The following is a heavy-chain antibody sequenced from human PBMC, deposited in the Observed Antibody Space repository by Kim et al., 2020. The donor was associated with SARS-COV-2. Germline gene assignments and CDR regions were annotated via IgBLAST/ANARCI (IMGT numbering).Heavy chain of an antibody. CDR3: ARLTYYYDSSGYSLAFFDY. CDR2: IYPGDSDT. J-gene: IGHJ4*02. CDR1: GYSFTSYW. D-gene: IGHD3-22*01. Sequence: GESLKISCKGSGYSFTSYWIGWVRQMPGKGLEWMGIIYPGDSDTRYSPSYQGQVTISADKSISTAYLQWSSLKASDTAMYYCARLTYYYDSSGYSLAFFDYWGQGTLVTVSS. V-gene: IGHV5-51*01.